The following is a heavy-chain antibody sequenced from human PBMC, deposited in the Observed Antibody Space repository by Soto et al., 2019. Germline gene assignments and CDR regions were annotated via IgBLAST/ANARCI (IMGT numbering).Heavy chain of an antibody. CDR1: GFTFSSYD. CDR2: ISSSSSTI. V-gene: IGHV3-48*01. D-gene: IGHD5-18*01. Sequence: EVQLVESGGGLVQPGGSLRLSCAASGFTFSSYDMNWVRQAPGKGLEWISYISSSSSTIYYADSVKGRFTISRDNAQKSRYLQMNSLRAEDTAVYYCERGRYSYGLGRYWGQGTLVTVSS. CDR3: ERGRYSYGLGRY. J-gene: IGHJ4*02.